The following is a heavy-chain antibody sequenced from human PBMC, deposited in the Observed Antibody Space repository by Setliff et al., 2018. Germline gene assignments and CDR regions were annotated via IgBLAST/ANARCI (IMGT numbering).Heavy chain of an antibody. CDR3: AKSGDYSNRGHFDC. Sequence: GASVKVSCKASGYSFTNYYIHWVRQAPGQGLEWVGIINPSGGSTSYAQKFQDRVTMTRDTSTSTVYMELSSLRSEDTAVYYCAKSGDYSNRGHFDCWGQGTLVTVS. CDR1: GYSFTNYY. V-gene: IGHV1-46*03. CDR2: INPSGGST. D-gene: IGHD4-4*01. J-gene: IGHJ4*02.